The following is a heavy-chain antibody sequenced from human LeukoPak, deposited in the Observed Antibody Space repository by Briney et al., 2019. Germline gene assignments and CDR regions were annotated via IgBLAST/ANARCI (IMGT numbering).Heavy chain of an antibody. V-gene: IGHV4-39*07. CDR1: GGSISSSTYY. J-gene: IGHJ5*02. Sequence: SETLSLTCTVSGGSISSSTYYWGWIRQPPGKGLEWIGSIFYSGNTYYNPSLQSRVTISVDTSKNQFSLKLSSVTAADTALYYCAREVIVAAGSWFAPWGQGTLVTVFS. CDR3: AREVIVAAGSWFAP. CDR2: IFYSGNT. D-gene: IGHD1-26*01.